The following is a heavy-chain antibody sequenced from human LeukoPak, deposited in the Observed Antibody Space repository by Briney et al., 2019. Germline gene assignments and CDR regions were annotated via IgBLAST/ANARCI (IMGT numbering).Heavy chain of an antibody. CDR1: GGSISSYY. CDR2: IYYSGST. Sequence: TSETLSLTCTVSGGSISSYYWSWIRQPPGKGLEWIGYIYYSGSTNYNPSLKSRVTISVDTSKNQFSLKLSSVTAADTAVYYCARHAPSDTSGWYYFDYWGQGTLVTVSS. D-gene: IGHD6-19*01. CDR3: ARHAPSDTSGWYYFDY. V-gene: IGHV4-59*08. J-gene: IGHJ4*02.